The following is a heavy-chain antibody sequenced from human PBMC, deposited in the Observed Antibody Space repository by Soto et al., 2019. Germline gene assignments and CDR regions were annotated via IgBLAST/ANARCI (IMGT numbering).Heavy chain of an antibody. V-gene: IGHV3-23*01. CDR1: GFTFDSFA. J-gene: IGHJ4*02. Sequence: EVQLLEAGGGLEQPGGSLRLSCAASGFTFDSFAMTWVRQATGKGLEWVSAISASGGSTFYADSVKGRFTISRDSSKNTLYLQLTSRRDEDTAVYYCARAAVMHDSWGQGPLVTVSS. CDR3: ARAAVMHDS. D-gene: IGHD3-16*01. CDR2: ISASGGST.